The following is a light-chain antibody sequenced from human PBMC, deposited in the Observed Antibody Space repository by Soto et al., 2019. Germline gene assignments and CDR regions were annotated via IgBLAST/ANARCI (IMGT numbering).Light chain of an antibody. CDR1: QSISIW. J-gene: IGKJ1*01. CDR2: KTS. Sequence: DIHMTQSPSTLSASVGDRVTITCRASQSISIWLAWYLQKPWKAPNLLLYKTSSLETGVPSRFSCSGSGIEFTLTISSLQPDDFATYYCQHWNYYSWTFGQGPKVEVK. V-gene: IGKV1-5*03. CDR3: QHWNYYSWT.